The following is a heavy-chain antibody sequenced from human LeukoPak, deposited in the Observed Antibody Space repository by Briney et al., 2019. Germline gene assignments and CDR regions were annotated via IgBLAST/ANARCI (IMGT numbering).Heavy chain of an antibody. J-gene: IGHJ4*02. V-gene: IGHV3-23*01. CDR3: ARCIAARPGVDY. Sequence: GGSPRLSCAASEFTFDNYAMSWVRQAPGKGLEWVSVISGSGYYSYYADSVKGRFTVSRDNSKTTLYLQMNSLRAEDTAVYYCARCIAARPGVDYWGQGTLVTVSS. CDR1: EFTFDNYA. D-gene: IGHD6-6*01. CDR2: ISGSGYYS.